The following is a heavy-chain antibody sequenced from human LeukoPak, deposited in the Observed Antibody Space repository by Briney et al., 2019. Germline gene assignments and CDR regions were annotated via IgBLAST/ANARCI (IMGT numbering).Heavy chain of an antibody. V-gene: IGHV3-66*01. CDR3: ARDRIYYGMDV. J-gene: IGHJ6*02. CDR2: IYSGGST. CDR1: GFTVNSNY. Sequence: GGSLRLSCAASGFTVNSNYMSWVRQAPGKGLEWVSVIYSGGSTYYADSVKGRFTISRDNSKNTLYLQMNSLRAEDTAVYYCARDRIYYGMDVWGQGTTVTVSS.